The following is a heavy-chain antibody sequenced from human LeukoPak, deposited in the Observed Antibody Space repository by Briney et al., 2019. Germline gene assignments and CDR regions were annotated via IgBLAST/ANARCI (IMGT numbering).Heavy chain of an antibody. CDR3: ARDRICSGGSCYYFDY. CDR2: IWYDGSNK. CDR1: GFTFSSFG. V-gene: IGHV3-33*01. Sequence: PGRSLTLSCAASGFTFSSFGMHWVRQAPGKGLEWVAVIWYDGSNKYYADSVKGRFTISRDNSKNTLYLQMNSLRAEDTAVYYCARDRICSGGSCYYFDYWGQGTLVTVSS. J-gene: IGHJ4*02. D-gene: IGHD2-15*01.